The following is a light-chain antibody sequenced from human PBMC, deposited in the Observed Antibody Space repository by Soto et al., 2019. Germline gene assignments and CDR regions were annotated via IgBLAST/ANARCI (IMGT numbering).Light chain of an antibody. Sequence: EIVLTQSPATLSLSPGERATLSCRTSQTIGRFLVWYQQKPGQTPRLLIYDASNRATGIPARFSGSGSGTDFTLTISSLDPEDFAVYYCHQRSDWPLTFGGGTKVEIK. V-gene: IGKV3-11*01. J-gene: IGKJ4*01. CDR1: QTIGRF. CDR2: DAS. CDR3: HQRSDWPLT.